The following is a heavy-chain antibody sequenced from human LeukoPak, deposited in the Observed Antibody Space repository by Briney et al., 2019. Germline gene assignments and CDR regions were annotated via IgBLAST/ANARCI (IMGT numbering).Heavy chain of an antibody. CDR2: IIPILGIA. CDR3: ARGSIAAAFLGY. CDR1: GGTFSSYA. J-gene: IGHJ4*02. Sequence: SVKVSCKASGGTFSSYAISWVRQAPGQGLEWMGRIIPILGIANYAQKFQGRVTITADKSTSTAYMELSSLRSEDTAVYYCARGSIAAAFLGYWGQGTLVTVSS. D-gene: IGHD6-13*01. V-gene: IGHV1-69*04.